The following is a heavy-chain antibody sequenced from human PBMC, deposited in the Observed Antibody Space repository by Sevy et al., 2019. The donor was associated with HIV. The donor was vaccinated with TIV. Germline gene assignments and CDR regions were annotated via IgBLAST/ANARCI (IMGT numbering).Heavy chain of an antibody. Sequence: GGYLRLSCAVSGIIFTTSGMHWVRQAPGKGLEWVAVISYDGRNKFYGDSVKGRFTISRDSSKNILYLQMNSLRVEDTAVYYCAKDFTGYNGMDVWGQGPMVTVSS. CDR2: ISYDGRNK. CDR1: GIIFTTSG. J-gene: IGHJ6*02. CDR3: AKDFTGYNGMDV. D-gene: IGHD3-9*01. V-gene: IGHV3-30*18.